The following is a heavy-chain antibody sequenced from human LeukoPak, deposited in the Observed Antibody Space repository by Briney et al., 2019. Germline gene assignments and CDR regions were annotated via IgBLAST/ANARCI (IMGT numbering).Heavy chain of an antibody. CDR3: ARFGATVLTGVDY. J-gene: IGHJ4*02. CDR1: GFTFSTYG. V-gene: IGHV4-59*05. Sequence: GSLRLSCGASGFTFSTYGMSWIRQPPGKGLEWIGSSPYTGSTDYNPSLKSRITISVDTSKNQFSLKMRSVTAADTAVYYCARFGATVLTGVDYWGQGTLVTVSS. D-gene: IGHD3-16*01. CDR2: SPYTGST.